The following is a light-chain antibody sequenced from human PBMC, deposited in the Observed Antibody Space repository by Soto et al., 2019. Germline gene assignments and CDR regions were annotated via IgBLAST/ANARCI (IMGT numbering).Light chain of an antibody. J-gene: IGKJ5*01. Sequence: IVLTQSPCTLSLSPGERATLSCRPSQSVSSNSLAWYHQKPGQPPRLLMYGASSRATGIPDRFSGSGSGTDFTLTITRLEPEDFAVYYCQQYGSSLITFGQGTRLEIK. CDR2: GAS. CDR1: QSVSSNS. V-gene: IGKV3-20*01. CDR3: QQYGSSLIT.